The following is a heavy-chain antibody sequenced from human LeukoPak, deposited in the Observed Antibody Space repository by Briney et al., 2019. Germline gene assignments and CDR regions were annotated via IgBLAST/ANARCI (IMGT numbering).Heavy chain of an antibody. CDR3: ARVVGATGSSDY. CDR1: GGSISSDY. D-gene: IGHD1-26*01. J-gene: IGHJ4*02. CDR2: TYYIGST. Sequence: PSETLSLTCTVSGGSISSDYWSWIRQPPGKGLEWIGYTYYIGSTNYNPSLKSRITISVDTSKSHFSLKLSSVTAADTAVYYCARVVGATGSSDYWGQGTLVTVSS. V-gene: IGHV4-59*01.